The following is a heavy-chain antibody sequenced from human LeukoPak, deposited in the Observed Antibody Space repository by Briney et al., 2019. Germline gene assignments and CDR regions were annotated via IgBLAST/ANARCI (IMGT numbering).Heavy chain of an antibody. V-gene: IGHV4-39*07. Sequence: SETLSLTCTVSGGSISSSIYYWGWIRQPPGKGLEWIGNIYYSGSAYYNPSLKSRVTISVDTSKNQFSLKLSSVTAADTAVYYCARGVFYYGSGSYIDYWGQGTLVTVSS. CDR3: ARGVFYYGSGSYIDY. J-gene: IGHJ4*02. D-gene: IGHD3-10*01. CDR2: IYYSGSA. CDR1: GGSISSSIYY.